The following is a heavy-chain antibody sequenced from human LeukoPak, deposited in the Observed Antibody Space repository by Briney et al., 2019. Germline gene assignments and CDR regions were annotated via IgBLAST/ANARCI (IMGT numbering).Heavy chain of an antibody. J-gene: IGHJ4*02. CDR3: AGASYDSSGVH. V-gene: IGHV4-59*01. CDR1: GGSISSYY. Sequence: SETLSLTCTVSGGSISSYYWSWIRQPPGKGLEWIGYIYYSGSTNYNPSLKSRVTISVDTSKNQFSLKLSSVTAADTAAYYCAGASYDSSGVHWGQGTLVTVSS. CDR2: IYYSGST. D-gene: IGHD3-22*01.